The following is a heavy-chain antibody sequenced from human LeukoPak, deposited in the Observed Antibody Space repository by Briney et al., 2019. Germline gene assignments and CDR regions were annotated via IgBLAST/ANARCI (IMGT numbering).Heavy chain of an antibody. V-gene: IGHV5-10-1*01. D-gene: IGHD6-19*01. Sequence: GESLRISCKGSGYTFTSYWISWVRQMPGKGLEWMGRIDPSDSYTGYSPSFQGHVTISAGKSISTAYLQWSSLKASDTAMYYCARSGGYYFDSWGQGILVTVSS. CDR1: GYTFTSYW. CDR2: IDPSDSYT. J-gene: IGHJ4*02. CDR3: ARSGGYYFDS.